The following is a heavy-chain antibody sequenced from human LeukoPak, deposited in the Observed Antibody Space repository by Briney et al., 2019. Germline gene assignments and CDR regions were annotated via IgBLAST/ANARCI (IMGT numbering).Heavy chain of an antibody. CDR3: DRRKRRSSSCWDY. V-gene: IGHV4-39*01. J-gene: IGHJ4*02. CDR1: VDFISSSSYY. CDR2: IYYSGST. Sequence: PSETLSLPCTVSVDFISSSSYYWGWIRQPPGKGLEWIGSIYYSGSTYYNPSLKSRVTISVDTSKNQFSLKLSSVTAADTAVYYCDRRKRRSSSCWDYWGQGTLVTVSS. D-gene: IGHD6-13*01.